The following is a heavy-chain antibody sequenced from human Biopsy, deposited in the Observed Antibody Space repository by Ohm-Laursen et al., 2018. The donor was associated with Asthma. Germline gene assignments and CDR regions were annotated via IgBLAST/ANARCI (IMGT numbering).Heavy chain of an antibody. CDR2: INSVFGTT. J-gene: IGHJ5*02. CDR1: GGTFNTYV. V-gene: IGHV1-69*13. D-gene: IGHD2-2*01. Sequence: GASVKVSCKSLGGTFNTYVIGWVRQAPGQGLEWMGGINSVFGTTTYSQKFQDRVTITADDSTSTVYMELSSLRSEDTAVYYCARKAGSCISRTCYSLDLWGQGTLVIVSS. CDR3: ARKAGSCISRTCYSLDL.